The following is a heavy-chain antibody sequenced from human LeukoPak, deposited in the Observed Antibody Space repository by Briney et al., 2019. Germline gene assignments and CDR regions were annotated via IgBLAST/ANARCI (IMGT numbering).Heavy chain of an antibody. CDR3: AGIILWGGGFAC. CDR2: MYYSGST. D-gene: IGHD3-16*01. CDR1: DGSISNGDHY. J-gene: IGHJ2*01. Sequence: SETLSVTCTVSDGSISNGDHYWSWIRQHPGKGLEWIGHMYYSGSTYYNPSLKSRGILSVETSKNQFSLKLSCVTAADTTVYYWAGIILWGGGFACGGRGPLAPVPS. V-gene: IGHV4-31*03.